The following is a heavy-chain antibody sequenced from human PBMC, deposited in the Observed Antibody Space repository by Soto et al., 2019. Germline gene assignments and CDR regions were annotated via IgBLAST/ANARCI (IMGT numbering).Heavy chain of an antibody. Sequence: HPGGSLRLSCSASGFTFNSYAMHWVRQAPGKGLEFVSAISSYGADTYYADSVKGRFAISRDNSKDTLYLQMSSLRAEDTALYYCVKEGYMRSDWYGQFDYWGQGALVTV. CDR2: ISSYGADT. D-gene: IGHD6-19*01. J-gene: IGHJ4*02. CDR1: GFTFNSYA. V-gene: IGHV3-64D*06. CDR3: VKEGYMRSDWYGQFDY.